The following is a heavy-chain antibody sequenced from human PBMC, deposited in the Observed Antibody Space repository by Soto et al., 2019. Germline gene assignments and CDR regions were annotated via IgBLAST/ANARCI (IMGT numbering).Heavy chain of an antibody. Sequence: PGGSLRLSCVASGFSFTSYAVSWVRQLPGKGLEWVSVMTNSGDAIYYADSVKGRFTISRDSSKNTLDLQMKSLRAEDTAVYFCARGRGLLGHWGQGTLVTVSS. CDR2: MTNSGDAI. J-gene: IGHJ1*01. CDR3: ARGRGLLGH. D-gene: IGHD3-10*01. V-gene: IGHV3-23*01. CDR1: GFSFTSYA.